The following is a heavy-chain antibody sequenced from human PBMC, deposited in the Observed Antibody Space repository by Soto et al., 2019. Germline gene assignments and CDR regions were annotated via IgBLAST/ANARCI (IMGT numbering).Heavy chain of an antibody. J-gene: IGHJ6*02. V-gene: IGHV1-69*05. D-gene: IGHD3-16*01. CDR2: IIPIFGTA. Sequence: QVQLVQSGAEVKKPGSSVKVSCKASGGTFSSYAISWVRQAPGQGLEWMGGIIPIFGTANYAQKFQGRVTITPDESTSTAYMELSSLRSEDTAVYYCARAQGGDGYNTNPYSYYGMDVWGQGTTVTVSS. CDR1: GGTFSSYA. CDR3: ARAQGGDGYNTNPYSYYGMDV.